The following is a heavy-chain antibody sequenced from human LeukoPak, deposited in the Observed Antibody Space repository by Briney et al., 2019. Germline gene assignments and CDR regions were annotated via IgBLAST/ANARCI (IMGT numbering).Heavy chain of an antibody. Sequence: GGSLRLSCAAAGFTFSGSAMHWVRQASGKGLDWVGRIRSKANIYAAAYAASVKGRSTISRDDSKNTAYLQMNSLKTEDTAVYYCSKGGIIDYWGQGTLVTVSS. CDR2: IRSKANIYAA. V-gene: IGHV3-73*01. D-gene: IGHD2-15*01. CDR1: GFTFSGSA. J-gene: IGHJ4*02. CDR3: SKGGIIDY.